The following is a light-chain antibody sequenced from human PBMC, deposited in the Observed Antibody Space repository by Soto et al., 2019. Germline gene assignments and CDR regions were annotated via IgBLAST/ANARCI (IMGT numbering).Light chain of an antibody. Sequence: QSVLTQPASVSGSPGQSITISCSGGTSDIGTYNYVSWYQHHPGKVPKAVIYEVSDRPSGVSNRFSGSKSGNTASLTISGLQPEDEADYYFSSYTSSATLVFGGGTKVTVL. CDR2: EVS. J-gene: IGLJ3*02. V-gene: IGLV2-14*01. CDR3: SSYTSSATLV. CDR1: TSDIGTYNY.